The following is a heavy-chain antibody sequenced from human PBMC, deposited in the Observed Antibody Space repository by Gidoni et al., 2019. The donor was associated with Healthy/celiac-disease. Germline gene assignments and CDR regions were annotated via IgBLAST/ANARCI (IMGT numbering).Heavy chain of an antibody. D-gene: IGHD2-21*01. V-gene: IGHV5-51*01. J-gene: IGHJ4*02. CDR3: ARLSIVSREGKNFDY. CDR1: GYSFTSYW. Sequence: EVQLVQSGAEVKKPGESLKISCKGSGYSFTSYWIGWVRQMPGKGLEWMGLIYPGDSDTRYSPSFQGQVTISADKSISTAYLQWSSLKASDTAMYYCARLSIVSREGKNFDYWGQGTLVTVSS. CDR2: IYPGDSDT.